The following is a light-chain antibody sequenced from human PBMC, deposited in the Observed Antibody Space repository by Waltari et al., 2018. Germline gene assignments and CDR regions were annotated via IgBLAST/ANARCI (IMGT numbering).Light chain of an antibody. V-gene: IGKV1-39*01. CDR2: TVS. CDR1: QSITSS. CDR3: QQSYYAPWT. J-gene: IGKJ1*01. Sequence: DIQMTPSPSSLSASVGDRVTITCRASQSITSSLNWDQQKPGKAPKLLIHTVSSLQSGVPSRFSGSGSGTDFTLTISSLQPEDFATYSCQQSYYAPWTFGQGTKVEIK.